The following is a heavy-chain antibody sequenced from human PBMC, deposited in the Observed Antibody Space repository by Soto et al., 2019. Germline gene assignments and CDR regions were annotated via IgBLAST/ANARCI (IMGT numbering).Heavy chain of an antibody. Sequence: ASVKVSCKASGYTFTSYGISWVRQAPGQGLEWMGWISAYNGNTNYAQKLQGRVTMTTDTSTSTAYMELRSLRSDDTAVYYCARDVGSGSYGYSYCMDFWGQGPTGTGSS. CDR2: ISAYNGNT. V-gene: IGHV1-18*01. J-gene: IGHJ6*02. CDR1: GYTFTSYG. CDR3: ARDVGSGSYGYSYCMDF. D-gene: IGHD3-10*01.